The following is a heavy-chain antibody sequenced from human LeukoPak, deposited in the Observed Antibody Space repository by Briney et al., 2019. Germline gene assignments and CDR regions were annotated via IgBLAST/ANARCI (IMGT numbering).Heavy chain of an antibody. Sequence: EASVKVSCKPSGYTFSNYGISWVRQAPGQGLEWMGWISTYNGNTHYAQKLQDRVTMTTDTSTKTAYMELRSLRSDDTAVYYCARAPHSLAVAGPFDYWGQGTLVTVSS. CDR3: ARAPHSLAVAGPFDY. CDR1: GYTFSNYG. V-gene: IGHV1-18*01. D-gene: IGHD6-19*01. CDR2: ISTYNGNT. J-gene: IGHJ4*02.